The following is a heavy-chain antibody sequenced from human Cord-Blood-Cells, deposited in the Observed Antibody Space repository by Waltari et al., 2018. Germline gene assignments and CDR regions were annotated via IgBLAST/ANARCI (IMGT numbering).Heavy chain of an antibody. CDR1: GFTFTSIT. Sequence: QMQLVQSGPEVKKPVTSVKVSCKPSGFTFTSITVQWARQARGQRLEWIGWIVVGSGNTNYSQKFQERVTITMDMSTNTSYMERSSLRSEGTAVYYCAAERAYSSSWSSIGGVDYLGQGTLVTVSS. V-gene: IGHV1-58*01. D-gene: IGHD6-13*01. J-gene: IGHJ4*02. CDR2: IVVGSGNT. CDR3: AAERAYSSSWSSIGGVDY.